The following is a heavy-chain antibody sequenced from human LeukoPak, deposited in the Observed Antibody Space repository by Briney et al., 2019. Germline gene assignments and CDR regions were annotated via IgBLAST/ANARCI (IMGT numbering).Heavy chain of an antibody. Sequence: PGGSLRLSCAASGFTFSSYAMHWVREAPGKGLEYVSAISSNGGSTYYANSVKGRFTISRDNSKNTLYLQMGSLRAEDMAVYYCAKIGSHVDYWGQGTLVTVSS. J-gene: IGHJ4*02. CDR3: AKIGSHVDY. V-gene: IGHV3-64*01. CDR2: ISSNGGST. D-gene: IGHD3-10*01. CDR1: GFTFSSYA.